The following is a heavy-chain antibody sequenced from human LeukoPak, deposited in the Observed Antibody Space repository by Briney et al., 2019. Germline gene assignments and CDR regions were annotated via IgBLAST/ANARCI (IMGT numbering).Heavy chain of an antibody. CDR1: GGSVSSGASY. CDR2: IYYSGTT. J-gene: IGHJ4*02. D-gene: IGHD1-26*01. V-gene: IGHV4-31*03. CDR3: ARHDMDVAGAGLDYFDY. Sequence: PSQTLSLTCTVSGGSVSSGASYWSWIRQHPGKGLEWIGYIYYSGTTYYNPSLKSRVTISVDTSKNQFSLKLSSVTAADTAVYYCARHDMDVAGAGLDYFDYWGQGTLVTVSS.